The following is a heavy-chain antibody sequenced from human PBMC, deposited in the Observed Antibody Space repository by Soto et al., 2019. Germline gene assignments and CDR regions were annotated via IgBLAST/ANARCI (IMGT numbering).Heavy chain of an antibody. CDR3: AKDQGWLQSKGYFDY. Sequence: SCDASGFTFSSCAMGWVRQAPGKGLEWVSDIIDSGGSTYYADSVKGRFTISRDNSKNTLYLQMNSLRAEDTAVYYCAKDQGWLQSKGYFDYWGQGTLVTVSS. CDR2: IIDSGGST. D-gene: IGHD5-12*01. J-gene: IGHJ4*02. V-gene: IGHV3-23*01. CDR1: GFTFSSCA.